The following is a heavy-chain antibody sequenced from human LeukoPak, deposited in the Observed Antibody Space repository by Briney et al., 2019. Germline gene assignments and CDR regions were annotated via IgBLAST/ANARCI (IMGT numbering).Heavy chain of an antibody. V-gene: IGHV4-39*01. CDR3: ARLRLSSPFFDY. CDR1: GGSLSSSSYY. D-gene: IGHD2-2*01. Sequence: SETLSLTCTVSGGSLSSSSYYWGWVRQHPGKGMEWIGSIYYSGSTYYNPSIKSRFTLSVDTSKNQFSLKLSPVTAADTAVYYSARLRLSSPFFDYWGQGTLVTVSS. CDR2: IYYSGST. J-gene: IGHJ4*02.